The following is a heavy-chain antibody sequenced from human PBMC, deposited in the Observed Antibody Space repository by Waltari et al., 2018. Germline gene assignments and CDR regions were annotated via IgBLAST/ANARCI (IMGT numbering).Heavy chain of an antibody. J-gene: IGHJ4*02. CDR3: ATDDKGY. CDR2: INAGNGNT. CDR1: GYTFTSYA. Sequence: QVQLVQSGAEVKKPGASVKVSCKASGYTFTSYAMHWVRQAPGQRLEWMGWINAGNGNTKYSQEFQGRVTITADTSTDTAYMELSSLRSEDTAVYYCATDDKGYWGQGTLVTVSS. V-gene: IGHV1-3*03. D-gene: IGHD3-22*01.